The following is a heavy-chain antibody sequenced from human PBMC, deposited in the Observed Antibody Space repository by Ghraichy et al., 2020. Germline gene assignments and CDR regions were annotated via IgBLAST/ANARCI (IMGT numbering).Heavy chain of an antibody. D-gene: IGHD2/OR15-2a*01. CDR2: ITGRGESA. Sequence: GGSLRLSCAASGFTFSNYFMSWVRQVPGKGLEWVSDITGRGESAYYADSVKGRFTIARDNSNNMLYLQMSGLRAEDTATYFCAKNRGNMDPYFDYWGRGTVVNVSS. CDR3: AKNRGNMDPYFDY. CDR1: GFTFSNYF. V-gene: IGHV3-23*01. J-gene: IGHJ4*02.